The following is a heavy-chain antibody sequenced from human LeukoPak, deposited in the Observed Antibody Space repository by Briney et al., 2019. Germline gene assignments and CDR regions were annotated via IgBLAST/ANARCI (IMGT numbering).Heavy chain of an antibody. CDR3: ARVWEISFDS. V-gene: IGHV3-53*01. CDR2: MYSGGDT. Sequence: GGSLRLSCAASGFTVSSNHMSWVRQAPGKGLECVSVMYSGGDTNYADSVKGRFTFSRDNSKNTLYLQMNSLRAEDTAVYYCARVWEISFDSWGQGSLVTVSA. J-gene: IGHJ4*02. CDR1: GFTVSSNH. D-gene: IGHD3-16*02.